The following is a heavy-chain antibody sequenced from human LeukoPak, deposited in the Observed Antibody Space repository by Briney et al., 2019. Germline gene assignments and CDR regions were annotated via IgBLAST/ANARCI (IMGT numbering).Heavy chain of an antibody. CDR1: GYTFTGYY. CDR2: INPNSGGT. Sequence: GASVKVSCKASGYTFTGYYMHWVRQAPGQGLEWMGWINPNSGGTNYAQKFQGRVTMTEDTSTDTAYMELSSLRSEDTAVYYCATVPPGTIFGYYFDYWGQGTLVTVSS. J-gene: IGHJ4*02. D-gene: IGHD3-3*01. V-gene: IGHV1-2*02. CDR3: ATVPPGTIFGYYFDY.